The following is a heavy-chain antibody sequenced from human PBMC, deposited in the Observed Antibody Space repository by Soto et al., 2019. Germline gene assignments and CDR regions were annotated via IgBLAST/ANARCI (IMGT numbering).Heavy chain of an antibody. D-gene: IGHD3-22*01. Sequence: EVQLLESGGGLVQPGGSLRLSCAASGFTFSSYAMSWVRQAPGKGLEWVSAISGSGGSTYYADSVKGRFTISRDNSKNTLYLQMNSLRAEDTAVYYCAKESDDSSGYEWGPYFQHWGQGTLVTVSS. CDR2: ISGSGGST. V-gene: IGHV3-23*01. CDR1: GFTFSSYA. CDR3: AKESDDSSGYEWGPYFQH. J-gene: IGHJ1*01.